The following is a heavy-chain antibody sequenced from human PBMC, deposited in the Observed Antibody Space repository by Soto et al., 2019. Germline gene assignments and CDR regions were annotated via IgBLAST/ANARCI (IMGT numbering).Heavy chain of an antibody. J-gene: IGHJ5*02. Sequence: QVQLVQSGAEVKKPGSSVKVSCKASGGTLSSYSISWVRQAPGQGLEWMGGIVHPSGTATYAQKFQGRVPITADASTSTAYMELTSLSSADTAVYYCAGDKYQLLYNWFDPWGQGTLVTVSS. V-gene: IGHV1-69*01. CDR2: IVHPSGTA. CDR3: AGDKYQLLYNWFDP. CDR1: GGTLSSYS. D-gene: IGHD2-2*01.